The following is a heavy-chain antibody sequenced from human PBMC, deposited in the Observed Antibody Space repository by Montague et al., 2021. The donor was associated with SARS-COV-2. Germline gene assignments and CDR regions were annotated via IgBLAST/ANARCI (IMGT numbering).Heavy chain of an antibody. Sequence: SLRLSCAASGFTFGGHWMALVRQAPVKGLEWVANIKYDGSEKYYLDSMKGRFTISRDNAKHSLFLQMNSLRAEDTAVYYCTINDNWAFNYWGQGTLVTVSS. J-gene: IGHJ4*02. D-gene: IGHD1-1*01. CDR2: IKYDGSEK. CDR3: TINDNWAFNY. CDR1: GFTFGGHW. V-gene: IGHV3-7*01.